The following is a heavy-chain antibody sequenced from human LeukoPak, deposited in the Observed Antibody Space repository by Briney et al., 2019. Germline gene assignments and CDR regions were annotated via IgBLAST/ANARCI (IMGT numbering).Heavy chain of an antibody. CDR3: AKYANHIVVVPAENYYFDY. Sequence: PGGSLRLSCVASGFTFSDYWMHWVRQAPGKGLVWVSRINSDGSSTTYADSVKGRFTISRDNAKNTLYLQMNSLRAEDTAVYYCAKYANHIVVVPAENYYFDYWGQGTLVTVSS. J-gene: IGHJ4*02. CDR2: INSDGSST. D-gene: IGHD2-2*01. V-gene: IGHV3-74*01. CDR1: GFTFSDYW.